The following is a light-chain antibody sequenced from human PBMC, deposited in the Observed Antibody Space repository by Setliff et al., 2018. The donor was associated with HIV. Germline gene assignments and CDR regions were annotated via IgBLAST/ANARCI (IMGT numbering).Light chain of an antibody. Sequence: SYELTQPPSVTVAPEKTARIPCGGDNIGSKSVHWYQQKPGQAPVLVAYDDNDRPSGIPERFSGYRSGNTATLTISRVEAGDEADYYCQVWDSSCRHFVFGTGTKV. CDR2: DDN. J-gene: IGLJ1*01. CDR1: NIGSKS. CDR3: QVWDSSCRHFV. V-gene: IGLV3-21*03.